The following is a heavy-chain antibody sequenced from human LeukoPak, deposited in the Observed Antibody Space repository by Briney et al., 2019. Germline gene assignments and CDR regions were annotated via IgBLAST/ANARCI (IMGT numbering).Heavy chain of an antibody. V-gene: IGHV4-39*07. CDR1: GGSISSSSSY. Sequence: PSETLSLTCTVSGGSISSSSSYWGWIRQPPGKGLEWIGEINHSGSTNHNPSLKSRVTISVDTSKNQFSLKLSSVTAADTAVYYCANTYDILTGYYYWGQGTLVTVSS. D-gene: IGHD3-9*01. CDR3: ANTYDILTGYYY. CDR2: INHSGST. J-gene: IGHJ4*02.